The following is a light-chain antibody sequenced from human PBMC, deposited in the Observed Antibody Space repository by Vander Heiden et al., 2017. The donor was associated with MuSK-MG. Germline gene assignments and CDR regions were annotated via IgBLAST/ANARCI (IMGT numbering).Light chain of an antibody. J-gene: IGLJ2*01. CDR1: SSDVGGYNH. CDR2: VVS. V-gene: IGLV2-14*03. CDR3: SSYTSSSTLVV. Sequence: HSALTQPASVSGSPGPSITISCTGTSSDVGGYNHVSWYQHHPGKAPNLVLYVVSNRPSGVSNRFSGSKSGNTASLTISGLQAEEEADYYCSSYTSSSTLVVFGGGTKLTVL.